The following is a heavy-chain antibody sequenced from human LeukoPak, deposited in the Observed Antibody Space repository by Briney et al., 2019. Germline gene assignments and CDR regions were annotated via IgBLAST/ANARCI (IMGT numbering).Heavy chain of an antibody. CDR3: VKDHEPAAAGTYYYYGMDV. D-gene: IGHD6-13*01. J-gene: IGHJ6*04. Sequence: GGSLRLPCSASGFTFSSYAMHWVRQAPGKGLEYVSAISSNGGSTYYADSVKGRFTISRDNSKNTLYLQMSSLRAEDTAVYYCVKDHEPAAAGTYYYYGMDVWGKGTTVTVSS. CDR1: GFTFSSYA. V-gene: IGHV3-64D*06. CDR2: ISSNGGST.